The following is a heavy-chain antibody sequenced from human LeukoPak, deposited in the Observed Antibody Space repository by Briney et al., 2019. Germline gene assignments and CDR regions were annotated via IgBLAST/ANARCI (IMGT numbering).Heavy chain of an antibody. CDR1: GYSISSGYY. CDR2: IYYSGST. D-gene: IGHD3-16*02. CDR3: ARGGITFGGVIALFDY. V-gene: IGHV4-61*10. J-gene: IGHJ4*02. Sequence: SETLSLTCTVSGYSISSGYYWSWIRQPAGKGLEWIGYIYYSGSTNYNPSLKSRVTISVDTSKNQFSLKLSSVTAADTAVYYCARGGITFGGVIALFDYWGQGTLITVSS.